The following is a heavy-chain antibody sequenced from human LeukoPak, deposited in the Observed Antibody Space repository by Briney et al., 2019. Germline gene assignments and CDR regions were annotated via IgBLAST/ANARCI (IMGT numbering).Heavy chain of an antibody. J-gene: IGHJ4*02. D-gene: IGHD3-22*01. CDR1: GFTFSDYY. CDR2: ISSSGSTI. V-gene: IGHV3-11*01. Sequence: GGSLRLSCAASGFTFSDYYMSWIRQAPGKGLEWVSYISSSGSTIYYADSVKGRFTISRDNAKNSLYLQMNSLRAEDTAVYYCAKAWRNYYDSSGYYPLGYWGQGTLVTVSS. CDR3: AKAWRNYYDSSGYYPLGY.